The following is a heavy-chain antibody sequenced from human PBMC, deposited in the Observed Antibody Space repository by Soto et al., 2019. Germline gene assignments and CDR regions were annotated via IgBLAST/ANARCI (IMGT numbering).Heavy chain of an antibody. CDR1: GGSISTYY. CDR3: SRDGSERPATY. CDR2: FYNGGTT. Sequence: PSETLSLTCTVSGGSISTYYWIWIRQPPGKGLEWIGVFYNGGTTNYSPSLKSRVTISVDTSKNQFSLKLNSVTAADTAVYYCSRDGSERPATYWGQGILVTVSS. D-gene: IGHD3-10*01. J-gene: IGHJ4*02. V-gene: IGHV4-59*01.